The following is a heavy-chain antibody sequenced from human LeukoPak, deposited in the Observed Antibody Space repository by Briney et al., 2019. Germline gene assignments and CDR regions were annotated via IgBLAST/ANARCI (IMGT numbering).Heavy chain of an antibody. CDR3: ARCHAGQVLDAFDI. D-gene: IGHD3-3*01. V-gene: IGHV1-18*01. CDR1: GYTFTSYG. Sequence: GASVKVSCKASGYTFTSYGISWVRQAPGQGLEWMGWISAYNGNTNYAQKLQGRVTMTTDTSTSTAYMELRSLRSDDTAVYYCARCHAGQVLDAFDIWGQGTMVTVSS. J-gene: IGHJ3*02. CDR2: ISAYNGNT.